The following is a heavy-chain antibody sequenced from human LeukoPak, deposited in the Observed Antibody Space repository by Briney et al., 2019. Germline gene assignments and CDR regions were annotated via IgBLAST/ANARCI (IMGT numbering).Heavy chain of an antibody. D-gene: IGHD1-26*01. CDR2: IYTSGST. CDR3: ARDYSERVGATYYYYYMDA. J-gene: IGHJ6*03. V-gene: IGHV4-4*07. Sequence: SETLSLTCTVSGGSISSYYWSWIRQPAGKGLEWIGRIYTSGSTNYNPSLKSRVTMSVDTSKNQFSLKLSSVTAADTAVYYCARDYSERVGATYYYYYMDAWGKGTTVTISS. CDR1: GGSISSYY.